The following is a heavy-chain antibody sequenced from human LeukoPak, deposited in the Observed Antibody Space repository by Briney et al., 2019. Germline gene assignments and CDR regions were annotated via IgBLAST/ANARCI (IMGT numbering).Heavy chain of an antibody. J-gene: IGHJ4*02. Sequence: SETLSLTCTVSGGSISSYYWSWIRQPPGKGLEWIAYISYSGSTNYNPSLKSRVTISVDTSKNQFSLKLSSVTAADTAVYYCARASFWSGYLDSDYWGQGTLVTVSS. D-gene: IGHD3-3*01. CDR1: GGSISSYY. V-gene: IGHV4-59*08. CDR2: ISYSGST. CDR3: ARASFWSGYLDSDY.